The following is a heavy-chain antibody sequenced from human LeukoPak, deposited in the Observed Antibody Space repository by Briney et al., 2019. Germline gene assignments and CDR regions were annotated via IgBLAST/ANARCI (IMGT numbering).Heavy chain of an antibody. D-gene: IGHD3-22*01. J-gene: IGHJ4*02. CDR1: GDTFTSYG. CDR3: ARVRITMTVVVITLADY. V-gene: IGHV1-18*01. CDR2: ISAYNGNT. Sequence: ASVKVSCKASGDTFTSYGISWVRQAPGQGLEWMGWISAYNGNTNYAQRLQGRVTLTTDASTSTAYMELRSLRSDDTAVYYCARVRITMTVVVITLADYWGQGTLVTVSS.